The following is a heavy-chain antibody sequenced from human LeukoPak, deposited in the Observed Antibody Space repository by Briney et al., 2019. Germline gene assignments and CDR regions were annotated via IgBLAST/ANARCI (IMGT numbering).Heavy chain of an antibody. J-gene: IGHJ4*02. CDR3: ARIGTHDYGGLDY. CDR2: IIPIFGTA. Sequence: SVKVSCKASGGTFSSYAISWVRQAPGQGLEWMGGIIPIFGTANYAQKFQGRVTITADESTTTAYMELSSLRSEDTAVYYCARIGTHDYGGLDYWGQGTLVTVFS. V-gene: IGHV1-69*01. CDR1: GGTFSSYA. D-gene: IGHD4-23*01.